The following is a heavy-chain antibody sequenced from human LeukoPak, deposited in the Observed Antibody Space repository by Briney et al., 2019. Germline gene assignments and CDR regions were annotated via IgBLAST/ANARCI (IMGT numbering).Heavy chain of an antibody. CDR3: ARSPLGIAPFDY. CDR2: IKQDGSEK. CDR1: GFTFSSYW. Sequence: GESLKISCAASGFTFSSYWMSWVRQAPGNGLEWVANIKQDGSEKYYVDSVKGRFTISRDNAKNSLYLQMNSLRAEDTAVYYCARSPLGIAPFDYWGQGTLVTVSS. D-gene: IGHD7-27*01. V-gene: IGHV3-7*03. J-gene: IGHJ4*02.